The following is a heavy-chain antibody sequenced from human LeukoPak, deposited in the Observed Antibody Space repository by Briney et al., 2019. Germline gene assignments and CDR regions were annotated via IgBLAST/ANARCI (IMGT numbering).Heavy chain of an antibody. D-gene: IGHD6-13*01. V-gene: IGHV3-7*03. CDR3: TKGGYSTSWYWIY. J-gene: IGHJ4*02. CDR2: IKPDGSEK. CDR1: GFTFSDTL. Sequence: PWGSLRLSCAASGFTFSDTLMTWVRQAPGKGLEWVATIKPDGSEKDYVDSVRGRFTISRVNAENSLYLQMNSLRAEDTAVYHCTKGGYSTSWYWIYWGQGTLVTVSS.